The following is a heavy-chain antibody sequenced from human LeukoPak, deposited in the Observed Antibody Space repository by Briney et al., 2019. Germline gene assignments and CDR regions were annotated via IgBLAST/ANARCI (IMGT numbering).Heavy chain of an antibody. V-gene: IGHV1-8*01. Sequence: ASVKVSCKASGYTFTSYDINWVRQATGQGLEWMGWMNPNSGNTGYAQKFQGRVTMTRNTSISTAYMELSSLRSEDTAVYYCAREGGQLWFGYYYYGMDVWGQGTTVTVSS. CDR1: GYTFTSYD. CDR3: AREGGQLWFGYYYYGMDV. J-gene: IGHJ6*02. D-gene: IGHD5-18*01. CDR2: MNPNSGNT.